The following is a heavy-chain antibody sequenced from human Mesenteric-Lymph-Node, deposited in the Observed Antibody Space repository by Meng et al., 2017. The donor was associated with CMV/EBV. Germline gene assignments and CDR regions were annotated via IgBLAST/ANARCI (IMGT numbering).Heavy chain of an antibody. CDR3: AKSPYYDFWSDRFDF. D-gene: IGHD3-3*01. CDR1: GGSFSGYY. Sequence: SETLSLTCAVYGGSFSGYYWSWIRQPPGKGLEWIGEINHSGSTNYNPSLKSRVTISVDTSKNQFSLKLSSVTAADTAVYYCAKSPYYDFWSDRFDFWGQGILVTVSS. CDR2: INHSGST. J-gene: IGHJ4*02. V-gene: IGHV4-34*01.